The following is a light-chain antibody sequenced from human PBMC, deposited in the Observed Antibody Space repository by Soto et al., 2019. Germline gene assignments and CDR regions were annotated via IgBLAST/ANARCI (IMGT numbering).Light chain of an antibody. CDR3: SSYTTTTPK. CDR1: SSDIGGTNY. CDR2: DVI. J-gene: IGLJ2*01. V-gene: IGLV2-14*01. Sequence: QSALTQPASVSGSPGQSITISCTGTSSDIGGTNYVSWHQQHPGKPPKVVIYDVINRPTGVSNRFAVSKSGNTASLTIYWLQDEDEADYYCSSYTTTTPKFGGGTKLTVL.